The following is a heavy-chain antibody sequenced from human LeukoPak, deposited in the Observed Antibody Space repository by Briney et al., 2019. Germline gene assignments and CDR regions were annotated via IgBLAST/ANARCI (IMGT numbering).Heavy chain of an antibody. CDR2: ITPNSDDT. Sequence: ASVKVSCKASGYTFSDYYIHWVRQAPGQGLEWMGCITPNSDDTDYAQKFQGRVTMTRDTSINTAYMELTRLRSDDTAVYYCASGLSSLFSFGAALDYYMDVWGKGTPVTVSS. CDR1: GYTFSDYY. D-gene: IGHD5-18*01. J-gene: IGHJ6*03. CDR3: ASGLSSLFSFGAALDYYMDV. V-gene: IGHV1-2*02.